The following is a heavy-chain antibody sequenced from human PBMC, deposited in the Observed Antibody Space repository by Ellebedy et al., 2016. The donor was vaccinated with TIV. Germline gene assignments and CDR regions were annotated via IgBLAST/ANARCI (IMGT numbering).Heavy chain of an antibody. CDR1: GYTLTELS. CDR2: FDPDDDET. J-gene: IGHJ4*02. V-gene: IGHV1-24*01. CDR3: ATVFDGYRGLDY. Sequence: AASVTVSCKVSGYTLTELSMHWVRQAPGKGLEWMGGFDPDDDETIYAQKFQGRVTMTEDTSTDTAYMDLSSLRAEDTAVYYCATVFDGYRGLDYWGQGTLVTVSS. D-gene: IGHD5-24*01.